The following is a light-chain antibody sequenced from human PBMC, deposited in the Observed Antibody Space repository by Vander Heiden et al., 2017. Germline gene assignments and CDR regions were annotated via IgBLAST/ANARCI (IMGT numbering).Light chain of an antibody. J-gene: IGLJ3*02. CDR2: GNS. CDR3: QSYDSSLSWV. V-gene: IGLV1-40*01. Sequence: QSVLTQPPSVSGAPGQRVTISCTGSSSNIGAGSDFHWYQPPPGTAPKLLIYGNSNRPSGVPDRFSGSKSGTSASLAITGLQAEDEADYYCQSYDSSLSWVFGGGTKLTVL. CDR1: SSNIGAGSD.